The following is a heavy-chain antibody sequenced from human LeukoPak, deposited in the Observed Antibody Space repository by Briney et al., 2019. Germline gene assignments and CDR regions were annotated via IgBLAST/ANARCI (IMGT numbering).Heavy chain of an antibody. CDR3: AREGGSGSYGIDY. CDR2: IYYSGST. V-gene: IGHV4-59*01. J-gene: IGHJ4*02. D-gene: IGHD3-10*01. Sequence: SETLSLTCTVSGGSISSYYWSWLRQPPGKGLEWLGYIYYSGSTNYNPSLKSRVTISVDTSKNQFSLKLSSVTAADTAVYYCAREGGSGSYGIDYWGQGTLVTVSS. CDR1: GGSISSYY.